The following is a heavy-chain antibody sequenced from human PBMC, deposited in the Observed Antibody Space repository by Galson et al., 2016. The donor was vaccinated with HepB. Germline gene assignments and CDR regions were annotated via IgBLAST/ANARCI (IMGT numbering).Heavy chain of an antibody. D-gene: IGHD3-16*01. Sequence: SVKVSCKASGYDFTNYAINWLRQAPGQGPEWMGWIATNTGSPTYAPGFTGRFAFSLDTSVGTAYLQIKGLQTEDTAMYYCATIPFRAAIDPCHHWGQGTRVTVSS. J-gene: IGHJ4*02. CDR3: ATIPFRAAIDPCHH. CDR1: GYDFTNYA. V-gene: IGHV7-4-1*02. CDR2: IATNTGSP.